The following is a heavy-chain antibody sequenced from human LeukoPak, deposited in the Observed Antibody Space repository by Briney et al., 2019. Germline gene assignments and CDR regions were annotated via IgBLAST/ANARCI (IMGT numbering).Heavy chain of an antibody. J-gene: IGHJ4*02. CDR3: AKPLNWGSPYYFDY. CDR1: GFTFSRYA. Sequence: GGSLRLSCAASGFTFSRYAISWVRQAPGKGLDWVSAISGSGGSTYYADSVRGRFTISRDNSKDTLYLQMNSLRAEDTAVYYCAKPLNWGSPYYFDYWGQGTLVTVSS. CDR2: ISGSGGST. V-gene: IGHV3-23*01. D-gene: IGHD3-16*01.